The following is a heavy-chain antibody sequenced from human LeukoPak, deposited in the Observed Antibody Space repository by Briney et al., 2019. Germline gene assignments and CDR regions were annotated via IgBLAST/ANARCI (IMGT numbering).Heavy chain of an antibody. CDR1: GFTFSNHW. D-gene: IGHD3-22*01. Sequence: PGGSLRLSCGASGFTFSNHWMSWVRQTPGKGLEWVANIRYDGNEKLFVDSVKGRFTISRDNARNSLYLQMNSLRAEDMAVYYCAKEASTLDYYDSSGYYYFDYWGQGTLVTVSS. CDR2: IRYDGNEK. V-gene: IGHV3-7*03. CDR3: AKEASTLDYYDSSGYYYFDY. J-gene: IGHJ4*02.